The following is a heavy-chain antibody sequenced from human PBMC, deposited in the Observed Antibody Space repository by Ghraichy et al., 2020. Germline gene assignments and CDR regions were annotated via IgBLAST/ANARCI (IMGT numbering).Heavy chain of an antibody. J-gene: IGHJ6*03. CDR3: ARAGSYRKNYYYYMDV. V-gene: IGHV1-2*04. CDR2: INPNSGGT. CDR1: GYTFTGYY. Sequence: ASVKVSCKASGYTFTGYYMHWVRQAPGQGLEWMGWINPNSGGTNYAQKFQGWVTMTRDTSISTAYMELSRLRSDDTAVYYCARAGSYRKNYYYYMDVWGKGTTVTVSS. D-gene: IGHD3-16*02.